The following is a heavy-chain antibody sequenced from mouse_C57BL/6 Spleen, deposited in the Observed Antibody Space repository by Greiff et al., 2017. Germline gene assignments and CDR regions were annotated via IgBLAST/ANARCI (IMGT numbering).Heavy chain of an antibody. Sequence: QVQLQQPGAELVRPGSSVKLSCKASGYTFTSYWMHWVKQRPIQGLEWIGNIDPSDSETHYNQKFKDKATLTVDKSSSTAYMQLSRQTSEDSEVYYCARGYYGNWEFADWGQGTLVTVAA. D-gene: IGHD1-1*01. V-gene: IGHV1-52*01. CDR1: GYTFTSYW. CDR2: IDPSDSET. J-gene: IGHJ3*01. CDR3: ARGYYGNWEFAD.